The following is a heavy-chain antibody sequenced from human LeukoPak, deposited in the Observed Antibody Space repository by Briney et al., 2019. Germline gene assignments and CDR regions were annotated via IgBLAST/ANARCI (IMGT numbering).Heavy chain of an antibody. J-gene: IGHJ4*02. V-gene: IGHV3-30*18. Sequence: GRSLRLSCAASGFTFSSYGMHWVRQAPGKGLEWVAVISYDGSNKYYADSVKGRFTISRDNSKNTLYLQMNSLRAEDTAVYYCAKDRAWGYSYGPWLWGQGTLVTVSS. D-gene: IGHD5-18*01. CDR1: GFTFSSYG. CDR3: AKDRAWGYSYGPWL. CDR2: ISYDGSNK.